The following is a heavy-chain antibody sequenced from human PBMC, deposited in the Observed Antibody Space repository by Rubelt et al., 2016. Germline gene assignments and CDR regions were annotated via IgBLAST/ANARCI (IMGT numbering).Heavy chain of an antibody. CDR1: GGSISSSSYY. Sequence: QLQLQESGPGLVKPSETLSLTCTVSGGSISSSSYYWGWIRQPPGKGLEWIGSIYYSGSTYCNPSLKSRGTISVDTSKNQFSLKLSSVTAADTAVYYCARSAEDTATPPWFDPWGQGTLVTVSS. V-gene: IGHV4-39*01. D-gene: IGHD5-18*01. J-gene: IGHJ5*02. CDR3: ARSAEDTATPPWFDP. CDR2: IYYSGST.